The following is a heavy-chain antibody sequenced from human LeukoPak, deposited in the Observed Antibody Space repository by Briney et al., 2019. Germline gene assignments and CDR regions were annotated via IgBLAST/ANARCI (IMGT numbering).Heavy chain of an antibody. Sequence: SETLSLTCAVSGGSISSSNWWSWVRPPPGKGLEWIGEIYHSGSTNYNPSLKSRVTISVDKSKNQFSLKLSSVTAADTAVYYCGRVRSAVAAAGGARSNWFDPWGQGTLVTVSS. D-gene: IGHD6-13*01. J-gene: IGHJ5*02. CDR2: IYHSGST. CDR1: GGSISSSNW. V-gene: IGHV4-4*02. CDR3: GRVRSAVAAAGGARSNWFDP.